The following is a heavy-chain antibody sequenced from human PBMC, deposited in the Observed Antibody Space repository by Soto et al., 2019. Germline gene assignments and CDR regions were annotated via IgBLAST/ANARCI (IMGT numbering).Heavy chain of an antibody. J-gene: IGHJ3*02. CDR1: GFTFSSYG. D-gene: IGHD3-16*01. CDR3: AREGANAFDI. CDR2: IWYDGSNK. Sequence: QVQLVESGGGVVQPGRSLRLSCTASGFTFSSYGMHWVRHAPGKGLEWVAVIWYDGSNKYYADSVKGRFTISRDNSKNTLYLHMNSLRAEDTAVYYCAREGANAFDIWGQGTMVTVSS. V-gene: IGHV3-33*01.